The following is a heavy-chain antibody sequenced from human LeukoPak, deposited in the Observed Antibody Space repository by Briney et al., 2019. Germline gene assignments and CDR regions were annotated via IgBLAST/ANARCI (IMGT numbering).Heavy chain of an antibody. CDR2: IDNDGSST. D-gene: IGHD5-18*01. J-gene: IGHJ4*02. CDR3: ATGSGLWSPDY. CDR1: GFTSSSYW. Sequence: GGSLRLSCAASGFTSSSYWMHWVRQAPGKGLVWVSRIDNDGSSTSYADSVKGRFTISRDNAKNRLYVQMNSLRVEDTAVYYCATGSGLWSPDYWGQGTLVTVSS. V-gene: IGHV3-74*01.